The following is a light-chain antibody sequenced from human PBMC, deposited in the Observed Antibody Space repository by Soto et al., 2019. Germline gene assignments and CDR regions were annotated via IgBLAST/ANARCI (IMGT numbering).Light chain of an antibody. Sequence: EIVMTQSPATLSVSPGERATLSCRASQSVGSNLAWYQQKHGQPPRLLIYAASTTATGIPARFSGSGSGTEFTLTISSLQSEDSAIYYCQQYKSWPPITFGQGTRLEIK. J-gene: IGKJ5*01. V-gene: IGKV3-15*01. CDR2: AAS. CDR3: QQYKSWPPIT. CDR1: QSVGSN.